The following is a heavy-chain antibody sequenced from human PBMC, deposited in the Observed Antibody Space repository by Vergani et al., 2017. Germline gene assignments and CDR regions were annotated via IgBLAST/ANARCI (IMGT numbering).Heavy chain of an antibody. CDR3: ARDGTYYYGSGSFYLFDY. CDR1: GYTFFNYG. CDR2: IRADIGDT. Sequence: QVQLVQSGPEVKRPGASVKVSCKTSGYTFFNYGVNWIRRAPGQGFEWLGWIRADIGDTKYSERLQDRVTLTTDSSTNTAYMELRSLKSDDTAVYYCARDGTYYYGSGSFYLFDYWGQGTLVTVSS. V-gene: IGHV1-18*04. D-gene: IGHD3-10*01. J-gene: IGHJ4*02.